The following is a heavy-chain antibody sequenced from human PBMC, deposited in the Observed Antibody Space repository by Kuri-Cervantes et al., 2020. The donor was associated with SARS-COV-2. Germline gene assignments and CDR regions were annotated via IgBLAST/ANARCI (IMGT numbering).Heavy chain of an antibody. CDR2: TYYRSRWYD. V-gene: IGHV6-1*01. CDR3: ARGDAFDI. CDR1: GDSVSSNSAA. J-gene: IGHJ3*02. Sequence: SETLSLTCAISGDSVSSNSAAWNWIRQSPSRGLEWLGRTYYRSRWYDDYAVSVKSRITIDPDTSKNQFSLLLNSVTPEDTAVYYCARGDAFDIWGQGTMVTVSS.